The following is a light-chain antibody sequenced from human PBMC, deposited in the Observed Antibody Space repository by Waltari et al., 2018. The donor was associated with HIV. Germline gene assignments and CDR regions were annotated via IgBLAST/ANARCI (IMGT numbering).Light chain of an antibody. CDR3: QQYDSSPLT. CDR1: QTVNSKY. Sequence: DIVLTQSPGTLSLSPGKRATLSCRASQTVNSKYLAWYQQRPGQAPRLLIYGASSRATGIPDRFSGSGSGTDFTLTINRLEPEDFAVYYCQQYDSSPLTFGGGTRVEIK. V-gene: IGKV3-20*01. J-gene: IGKJ4*01. CDR2: GAS.